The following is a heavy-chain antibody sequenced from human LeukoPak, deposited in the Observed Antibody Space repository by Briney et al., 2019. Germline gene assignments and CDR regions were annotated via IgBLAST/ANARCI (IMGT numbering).Heavy chain of an antibody. CDR1: GGTFSSYA. J-gene: IGHJ4*02. CDR3: ARAGSYYDFWSGYNYLDY. Sequence: SVKVSCKASGGTFSSYAISWVRQAPGQGLEWMGGIIPIFGTANYAQKFQGRVTITADESTSTASMELSSLRSEDTAVYYCARAGSYYDFWSGYNYLDYWGQGTLVTVSS. CDR2: IIPIFGTA. V-gene: IGHV1-69*01. D-gene: IGHD3-3*01.